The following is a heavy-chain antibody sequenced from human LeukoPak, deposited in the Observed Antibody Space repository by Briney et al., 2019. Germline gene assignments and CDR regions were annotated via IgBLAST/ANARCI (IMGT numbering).Heavy chain of an antibody. CDR2: IFYSGST. CDR1: GGSISGYY. Sequence: SETLSLTCTVSGGSISGYYWSWIRQPPGKGLEWIGYIFYSGSTNYNPSLKSRVTISVGTSKNQFSLKLSSVTAADTAVYYCARGEWDLLFDYWGQGTLVTVSS. J-gene: IGHJ4*02. D-gene: IGHD1-26*01. V-gene: IGHV4-59*01. CDR3: ARGEWDLLFDY.